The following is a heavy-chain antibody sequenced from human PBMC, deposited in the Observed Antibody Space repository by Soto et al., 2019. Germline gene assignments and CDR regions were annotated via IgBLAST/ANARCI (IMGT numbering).Heavy chain of an antibody. CDR1: GFTFSSYA. CDR3: AKDHSSGALGVAAFEI. V-gene: IGHV3-23*01. CDR2: ISGSGGSA. J-gene: IGHJ3*02. D-gene: IGHD6-19*01. Sequence: PGGSLRLSCAASGFTFSSYAMSWVRQAPGKGLEWVSAISGSGGSAYYADSVKGRFTISRDNSKNTLYLQMNSLRAEDTAVYYCAKDHSSGALGVAAFEICGQGTMVTVSS.